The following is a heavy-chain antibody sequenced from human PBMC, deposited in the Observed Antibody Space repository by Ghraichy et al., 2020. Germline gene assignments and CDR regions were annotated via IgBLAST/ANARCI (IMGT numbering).Heavy chain of an antibody. V-gene: IGHV4-31*03. CDR2: IYYSGST. CDR1: GGSISSGGYY. CDR3: ARANTAMVTPDY. J-gene: IGHJ4*02. D-gene: IGHD5-18*01. Sequence: LSLTCTVSGGSISSGGYYWSWIRQHPGKGLEWIGYIYYSGSTYYNPSLKSRVTISVDTSKNQFSLKLSSVTAADTAVYYCARANTAMVTPDYWGQGTLVTVSS.